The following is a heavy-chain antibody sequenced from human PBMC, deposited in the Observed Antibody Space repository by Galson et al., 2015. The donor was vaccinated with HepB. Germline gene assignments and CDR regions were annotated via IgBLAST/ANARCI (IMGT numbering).Heavy chain of an antibody. D-gene: IGHD6-19*01. CDR3: ARVDSSGWGDFDC. Sequence: SLRLSCAASGFTFSHYGMHWVRQAPGRGLEWVAVIWYDGSDKYYADSVKGRFTISRDNSKNTLSLQMSGLRVEDTAVYYCARVDSSGWGDFDCWGQGTLVTVSS. CDR2: IWYDGSDK. V-gene: IGHV3-33*01. CDR1: GFTFSHYG. J-gene: IGHJ4*02.